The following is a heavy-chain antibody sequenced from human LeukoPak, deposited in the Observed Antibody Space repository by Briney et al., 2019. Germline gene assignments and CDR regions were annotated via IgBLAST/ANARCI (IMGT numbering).Heavy chain of an antibody. Sequence: GGSLRLSCAASGFTFSSHSMNWVRQAPGKGLEWVSSISSSSSYIYYADSVKGRFTISRDNAKNSLYLQMNSLRAEDTAVYYCARDSSSGWYSFDYWGQGTLVTVSS. CDR3: ARDSSSGWYSFDY. D-gene: IGHD6-19*01. CDR1: GFTFSSHS. CDR2: ISSSSSYI. J-gene: IGHJ4*02. V-gene: IGHV3-21*01.